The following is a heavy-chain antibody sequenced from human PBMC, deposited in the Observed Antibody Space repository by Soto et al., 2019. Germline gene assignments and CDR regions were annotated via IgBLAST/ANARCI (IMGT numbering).Heavy chain of an antibody. D-gene: IGHD1-26*01. CDR3: AKVRGAIVGDTPFDY. Sequence: GGSLRLSCAASGFTFSSYGMHWVHQAPGKGLEWVAVISYDGSNKYYADSVKGRFTISRDNSKNTLYLQMNSLRAEDTAVYYCAKVRGAIVGDTPFDYWGQGTLVTVSS. CDR2: ISYDGSNK. J-gene: IGHJ4*02. CDR1: GFTFSSYG. V-gene: IGHV3-30*18.